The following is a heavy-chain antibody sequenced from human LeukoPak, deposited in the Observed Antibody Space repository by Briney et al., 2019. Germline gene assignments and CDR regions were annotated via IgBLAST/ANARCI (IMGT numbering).Heavy chain of an antibody. CDR3: AKARRFGELFLMGLVS. V-gene: IGHV3-9*01. D-gene: IGHD3-10*01. CDR2: ISWNSDNI. J-gene: IGHJ5*01. CDR1: RFTFDDYA. Sequence: PGKSLRLSCEPSRFTFDDYAMHWVRQAPGKGLEWVSSISWNSDNIYYADSVKGRCTISRDNAKNSLYLQMNSLRAEDTALYYCAKARRFGELFLMGLVSWGQGTLVTVSS.